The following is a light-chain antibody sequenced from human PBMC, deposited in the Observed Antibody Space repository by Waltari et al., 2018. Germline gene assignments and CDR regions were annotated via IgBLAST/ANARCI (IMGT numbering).Light chain of an antibody. CDR3: QQYATSVWT. V-gene: IGKV3-20*01. J-gene: IGKJ1*01. CDR2: GSS. Sequence: EIVLTQSPGILSLSPGERATLSCKASQSVSSSHLAWYQQKSGQAPRLLIYGSSGRPTDIPDRFSGSGSGTDFTLIITRLEPEDFAVYYCQQYATSVWTFGQGTRVELK. CDR1: QSVSSSH.